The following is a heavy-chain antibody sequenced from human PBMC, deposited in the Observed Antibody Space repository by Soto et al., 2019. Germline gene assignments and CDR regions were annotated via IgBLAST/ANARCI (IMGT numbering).Heavy chain of an antibody. D-gene: IGHD3-10*01. Sequence: EVQLVETGGGLIQPGGSLRLSCAASGFTVSSNYMSWVRQAPGKGLEWVSVIYSGGSTYYADSVKGRFTISRDNSKNTLYLQMNSLRAEDTAVYYCAGMVRGPMNGFGPWGQGTLVTVSS. CDR1: GFTVSSNY. CDR3: AGMVRGPMNGFGP. CDR2: IYSGGST. J-gene: IGHJ5*02. V-gene: IGHV3-53*02.